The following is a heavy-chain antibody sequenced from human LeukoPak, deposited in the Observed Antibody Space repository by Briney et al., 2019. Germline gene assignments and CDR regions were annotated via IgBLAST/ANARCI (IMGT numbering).Heavy chain of an antibody. V-gene: IGHV3-7*01. CDR3: ARGPNTDYGRRYYYYMDV. Sequence: GGTLRLSCAASGRSFRSYSMRWVRQAPGKGLEGVADIKRDGTEKYYVGSVEGRFTISRDNAKNSLYLQMNSLRAEDTAVYYCARGPNTDYGRRYYYYMDVWGKGTTVTVSS. D-gene: IGHD4-17*01. CDR1: GRSFRSYS. J-gene: IGHJ6*03. CDR2: IKRDGTEK.